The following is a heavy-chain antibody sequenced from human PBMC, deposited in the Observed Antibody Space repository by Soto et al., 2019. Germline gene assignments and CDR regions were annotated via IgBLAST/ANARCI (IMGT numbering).Heavy chain of an antibody. J-gene: IGHJ4*02. V-gene: IGHV4-59*01. CDR2: IYYSGST. Sequence: ASETLSPTCTFSGCSLSSLYLSWIRPPPGKGPEWIGYIYYSGSTNYNPSLKSRVTISVDTSKNQFSLKLSSVTAADTAVYYCARGNGYCTNGVCYRPAFDYWGQGTLVTVSS. CDR1: GCSLSSLY. D-gene: IGHD2-8*01. CDR3: ARGNGYCTNGVCYRPAFDY.